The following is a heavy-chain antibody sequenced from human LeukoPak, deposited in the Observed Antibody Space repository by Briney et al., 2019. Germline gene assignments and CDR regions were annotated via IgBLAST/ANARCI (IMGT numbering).Heavy chain of an antibody. D-gene: IGHD5-12*01. CDR1: GGSISSGGYS. V-gene: IGHV4-30-2*01. Sequence: PSQTLSLTCAVSGGSISSGGYSWGWIRQPPGKGLEWIGYIYHSGSTYYNPSLKSRVTISVDRSKNQFSLKLSSVTAADTAGYYCSRADVATRASDYWGQGTMVTVSS. CDR2: IYHSGST. J-gene: IGHJ4*02. CDR3: SRADVATRASDY.